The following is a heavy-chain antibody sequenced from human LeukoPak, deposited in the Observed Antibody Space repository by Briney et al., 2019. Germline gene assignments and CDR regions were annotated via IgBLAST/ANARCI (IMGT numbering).Heavy chain of an antibody. D-gene: IGHD3-9*01. V-gene: IGHV4-39*01. J-gene: IGHJ1*01. CDR3: ARHVSAPYYDILTGYYSGIYFQH. CDR2: IYYSGST. CDR1: GGSISSSSYY. Sequence: SETLSLTCTVSGGSISSSSYYWGWIRQPPGKGLEWIGSIYYSGSTYYNPSLKSRVTISVDTSKNQFSLKLSSVAAADTAVYYCARHVSAPYYDILTGYYSGIYFQHWGQGTLVTVSS.